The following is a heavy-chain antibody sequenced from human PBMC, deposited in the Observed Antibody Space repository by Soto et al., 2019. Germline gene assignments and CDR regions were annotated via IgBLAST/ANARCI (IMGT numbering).Heavy chain of an antibody. J-gene: IGHJ4*02. CDR2: IYWDDDK. V-gene: IGHV2-5*02. Sequence: QITLNESGPPQVNPRQTLTLTCTFSGFSLTTSGVGVGWIRQSPGKAPEWRALIYWDDDKRYSPSLKSRLTITKDTSKNQVVLTMADLDPADTATYYCAHRVLRTVFGLVTTTAIYFDFWGQGTPVAVSS. D-gene: IGHD3-3*01. CDR1: GFSLTTSGVG. CDR3: AHRVLRTVFGLVTTTAIYFDF.